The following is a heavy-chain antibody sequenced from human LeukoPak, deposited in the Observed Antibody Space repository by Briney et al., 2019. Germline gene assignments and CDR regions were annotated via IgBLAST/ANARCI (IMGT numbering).Heavy chain of an antibody. J-gene: IGHJ3*01. V-gene: IGHV3-73*01. CDR2: IRSKANSYAT. D-gene: IGHD5-18*01. CDR1: GFTFSGSA. CDR3: MYSSNVGD. Sequence: PGGSLRLSCAASGFTFSGSAMHWVRQASGKGLEWVGRIRSKANSYATAYAASVKGRFTISRDDSKNTAYLQMNSLKTGDTAVYYCMYSSNVGDWGQGTMVTVSS.